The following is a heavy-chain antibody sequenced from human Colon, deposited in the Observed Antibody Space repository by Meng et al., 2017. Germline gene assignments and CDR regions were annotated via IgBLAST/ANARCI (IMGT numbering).Heavy chain of an antibody. V-gene: IGHV3-23*01. CDR3: AKAMNRGPIRTIDN. Sequence: GESLKISCAASEFTFTSYTMTWVRQAPGKGLEWVSAISASGGDTVYADSVKGRFTISRDNSKNTLYLEMNSLRAEDTAMYYCAKAMNRGPIRTIDNWGQGTLVTVSS. CDR2: ISASGGDT. J-gene: IGHJ4*02. CDR1: EFTFTSYT. D-gene: IGHD1-1*01.